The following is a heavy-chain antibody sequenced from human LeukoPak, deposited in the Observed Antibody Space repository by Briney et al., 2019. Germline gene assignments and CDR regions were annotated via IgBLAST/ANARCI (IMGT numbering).Heavy chain of an antibody. CDR2: ISWNSGSI. CDR3: AKDTGWGIAARPAAMRN. Sequence: GGSLRLSCAAPGFTFDDYAMHWVRQAPGKGLEWVSGISWNSGSIGYADSVKGRFTISRDNANNSLYLHMNSLRPEDMALYYCAKDTGWGIAARPAAMRNWGQGTLVTVSS. J-gene: IGHJ4*02. D-gene: IGHD6-6*01. CDR1: GFTFDDYA. V-gene: IGHV3-9*03.